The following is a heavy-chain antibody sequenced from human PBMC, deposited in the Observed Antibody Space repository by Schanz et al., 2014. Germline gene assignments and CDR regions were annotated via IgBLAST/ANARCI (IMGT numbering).Heavy chain of an antibody. CDR2: MNPNSGNP. J-gene: IGHJ4*02. CDR1: GYTFTSYD. CDR3: ARGRTFDY. Sequence: QLQLVQSGAEVKKPGSSMKVSCTASGYTFTSYDINWVRQAPGQGLEWLGWMNPNSGNPGFAQKFRGRVTMTRNTSMSTAYIELHILTSEDTAVYYCARGRTFDYWGQGTLVTVSS. V-gene: IGHV1-8*01.